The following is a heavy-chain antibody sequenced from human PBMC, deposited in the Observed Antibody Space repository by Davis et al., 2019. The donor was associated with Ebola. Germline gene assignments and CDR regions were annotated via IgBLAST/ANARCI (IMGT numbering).Heavy chain of an antibody. Sequence: MPSETLSLTCTVSGGSISSYYWSWIRQPPGKGLEWIGYIYYSGSTNYNPSLKSRVTISVDTSKNQFSLKLSSVTAADTAVYYCASSGGWYWPSFDYWGQGTLVTVSS. CDR1: GGSISSYY. CDR3: ASSGGWYWPSFDY. CDR2: IYYSGST. D-gene: IGHD6-19*01. J-gene: IGHJ4*02. V-gene: IGHV4-59*08.